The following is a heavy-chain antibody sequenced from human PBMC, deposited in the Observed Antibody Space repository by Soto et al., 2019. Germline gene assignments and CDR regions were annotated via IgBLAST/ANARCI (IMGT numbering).Heavy chain of an antibody. D-gene: IGHD6-6*01. V-gene: IGHV6-1*01. CDR1: LHIVSTNSAS. J-gene: IGHJ4*02. CDR3: ARDGTARPFDY. Sequence: TLALTCVIALHIVSTNSASCNLIMQSPSRGLEWLGRTYYRSKWYNDYAVSVKSRITINPDTSKNQFSLQLNSVTPEDTAVYYCARDGTARPFDYWGQGTLVTVSS. CDR2: TYYRSKWYN.